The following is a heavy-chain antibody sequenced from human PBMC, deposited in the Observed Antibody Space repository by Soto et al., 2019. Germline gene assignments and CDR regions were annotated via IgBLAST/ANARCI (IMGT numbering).Heavy chain of an antibody. D-gene: IGHD6-13*01. CDR1: GFTLSTFA. CDR3: ARPGPGSSSWYY. Sequence: GGSLRLSCAASGFTLSTFAMSWVRQAPGKGLEWVSAISGSGGSTYYADSVKGRFTISRDNSKNTLYLQMNSLRAEDTAVYYCARPGPGSSSWYYWGQGTLVTVSS. J-gene: IGHJ4*02. CDR2: ISGSGGST. V-gene: IGHV3-23*01.